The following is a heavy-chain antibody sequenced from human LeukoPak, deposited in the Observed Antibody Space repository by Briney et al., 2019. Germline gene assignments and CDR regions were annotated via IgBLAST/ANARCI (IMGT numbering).Heavy chain of an antibody. CDR1: GFTFSSYG. CDR2: ISYDGSNK. D-gene: IGHD2-2*01. V-gene: IGHV3-30*18. Sequence: PGGSLRLSCAASGFTFSSYGMHWVRQAPGKGLEWVAVISYDGSNKYYADSVKGRLTISRDNSKNTLYLQMNSLRAEDTAVYYCAKEPRYCSSTSCYYYYYYGMDVWGQGTTVTVSS. CDR3: AKEPRYCSSTSCYYYYYYGMDV. J-gene: IGHJ6*02.